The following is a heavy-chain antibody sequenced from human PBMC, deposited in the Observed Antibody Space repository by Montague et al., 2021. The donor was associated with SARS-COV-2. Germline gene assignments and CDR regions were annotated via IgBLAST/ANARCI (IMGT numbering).Heavy chain of an antibody. D-gene: IGHD2-15*01. V-gene: IGHV4-34*01. CDR1: GGSFSGYY. J-gene: IGHJ6*02. Sequence: SETLSLTCAVYGGSFSGYYWSWIRQPPGKGLEWIGEINHSGSTNYNPSLKSRVTISVDTSKNQFSLKLGSVTAADTAVYYCARGPVDDNCSGGSCYSRYYYGMDVWGQGPTVTVSS. CDR2: INHSGST. CDR3: ARGPVDDNCSGGSCYSRYYYGMDV.